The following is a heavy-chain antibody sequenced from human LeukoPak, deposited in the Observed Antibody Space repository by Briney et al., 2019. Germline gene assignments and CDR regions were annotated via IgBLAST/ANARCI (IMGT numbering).Heavy chain of an antibody. CDR1: GFTFRNHW. J-gene: IGHJ4*02. CDR2: ISSDGSST. Sequence: GGSLRLSCAASGFTFRNHWMHWVRQTPGKGLMWVSRISSDGSSTTYADSVKGRFTISRDNAKNTLYLQMNNLRAEDTAMYYCARDQRVTGRPDIDYWGQGTLVIVSS. V-gene: IGHV3-74*03. D-gene: IGHD6-6*01. CDR3: ARDQRVTGRPDIDY.